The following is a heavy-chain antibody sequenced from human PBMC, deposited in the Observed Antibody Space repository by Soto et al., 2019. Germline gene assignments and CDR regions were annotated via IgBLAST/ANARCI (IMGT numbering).Heavy chain of an antibody. CDR1: GGTFSTYS. V-gene: IGHV1-69*06. J-gene: IGHJ4*02. Sequence: QVQLVQSGAEVKEPGSSVKVSCKASGGTFSTYSISWVRQAPGQGLEWMGMIIPMFGTPDYAQKSQGRVTITADKSTSTVYMELSSLRSEDTAVYYCARDGVEYSSVWRSFDYWGQGTLVPVSS. CDR2: IIPMFGTP. CDR3: ARDGVEYSSVWRSFDY. D-gene: IGHD6-19*01.